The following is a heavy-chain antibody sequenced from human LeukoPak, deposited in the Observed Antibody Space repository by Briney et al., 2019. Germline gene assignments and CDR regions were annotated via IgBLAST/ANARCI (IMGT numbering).Heavy chain of an antibody. V-gene: IGHV4-30-4*08. CDR3: ARGPYYYDSSGYYPA. J-gene: IGHJ4*02. Sequence: SETLSLTCAVYGGSFSGYYWSWIRQPPGEGLEWIGYIYYSGSTYYNPSLKSRVTISVDTSKNQFSLKLSSVTAADTAVYYCARGPYYYDSSGYYPAWGQGTLVTVSS. CDR1: GGSFSGYY. D-gene: IGHD3-22*01. CDR2: IYYSGST.